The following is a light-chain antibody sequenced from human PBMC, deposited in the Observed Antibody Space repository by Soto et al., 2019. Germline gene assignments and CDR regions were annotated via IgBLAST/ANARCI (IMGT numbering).Light chain of an antibody. CDR1: SNDVGGYDY. CDR3: NSYTSSSTLV. V-gene: IGLV2-14*01. Sequence: QSVLTQPASVSGSPGQSITISCSGTSNDVGGYDYVSWYQQHPGKAPKLVIYEVSNRPSWVSNRFSGSKSGNTASLTISGLQPEGEADYYCNSYTSSSTLVFGGGTQLTVL. CDR2: EVS. J-gene: IGLJ2*01.